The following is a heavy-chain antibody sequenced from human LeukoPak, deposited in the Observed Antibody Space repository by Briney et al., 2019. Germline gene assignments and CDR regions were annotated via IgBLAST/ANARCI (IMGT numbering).Heavy chain of an antibody. J-gene: IGHJ4*02. V-gene: IGHV3-21*01. CDR2: ISSSSSYI. CDR3: ARGREGSVLPRIDY. D-gene: IGHD1-14*01. CDR1: GFTFSSYS. Sequence: GGSLRLSCAASGFTFSSYSMNWVRQAPGKGLEWVSSISSSSSYIYYADSVKGRFTISRDNAKNSLYLQMNSLRAEDTAVYYCARGREGSVLPRIDYWGQGTLVTVSS.